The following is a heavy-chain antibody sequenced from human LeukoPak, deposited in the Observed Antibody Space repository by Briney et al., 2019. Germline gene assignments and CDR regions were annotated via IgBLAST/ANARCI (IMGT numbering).Heavy chain of an antibody. CDR1: GDSISTYY. CDR3: AGGPTSSFDH. CDR2: LYYTGST. V-gene: IGHV4-59*08. D-gene: IGHD2-2*01. Sequence: SETLSLTCTVSGDSISTYYWSWIRQPPGKGLEWIGYLYYTGSTNYNPSLESRVTISVDRSKKQFSLKVSSVTAADTAVYYCAGGPTSSFDHWGQGTLVTVSS. J-gene: IGHJ4*02.